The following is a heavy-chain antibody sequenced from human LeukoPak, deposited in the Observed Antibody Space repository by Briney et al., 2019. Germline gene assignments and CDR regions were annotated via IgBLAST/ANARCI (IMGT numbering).Heavy chain of an antibody. CDR2: TYSNGIT. CDR3: ARHLYFYGSGTAKI. V-gene: IGHV4-39*01. D-gene: IGHD3-10*01. CDR1: GGSISSGAFY. Sequence: SETLSLTCTISGGSISSGAFYWGWIRQPPGKGLEWIGSTYSNGITYYNPSLKSRVTMSVDTSENQFSLRLSSVTAADTAVYYCARHLYFYGSGTAKIWGQGTLVTVSS. J-gene: IGHJ4*02.